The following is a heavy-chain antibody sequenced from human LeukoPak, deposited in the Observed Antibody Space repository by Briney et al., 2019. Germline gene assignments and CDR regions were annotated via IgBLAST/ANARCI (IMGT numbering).Heavy chain of an antibody. CDR3: ARVEVVGATNPPFGY. Sequence: ASVKVSCKASGYTFTSFGISWVRQAPGQGLEWMGWISAYNGNTNYAQKLQGRVTMTTDTSTSTAYMELRSLRSDDTAVYYCARVEVVGATNPPFGYWGQGTLVTVSS. D-gene: IGHD1-26*01. V-gene: IGHV1-18*01. CDR2: ISAYNGNT. CDR1: GYTFTSFG. J-gene: IGHJ4*02.